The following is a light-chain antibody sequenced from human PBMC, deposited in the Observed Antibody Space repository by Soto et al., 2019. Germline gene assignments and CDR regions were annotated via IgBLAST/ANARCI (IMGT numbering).Light chain of an antibody. J-gene: IGKJ5*01. CDR2: GAS. CDR3: QQRSNWIT. V-gene: IGKV3D-20*02. Sequence: EIVLTQSPGSLSFSPGERATLSCRASQSVSSSYLAWYQQKPGQAPRLLIYGASSRATGIPDRFSGSGSGTDFTLTISRLEPEDFAVYYCQQRSNWITFGQGTRLEIK. CDR1: QSVSSSY.